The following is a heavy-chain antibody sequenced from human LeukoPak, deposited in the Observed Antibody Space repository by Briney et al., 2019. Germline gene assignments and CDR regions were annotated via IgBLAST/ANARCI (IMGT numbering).Heavy chain of an antibody. J-gene: IGHJ3*02. CDR2: IRSKANSYAT. D-gene: IGHD5-12*01. CDR1: GFSFSSFE. Sequence: KSGGSLRLSCVVSGFSFSSFEMNWVRQASGKGLEWVGRIRSKANSYATAYAASVKGRFTISRDDSKNTAYLQMNSLKTEDTAVYYCTTGYVVTSDAFDIWGQGTMVTVSS. V-gene: IGHV3-73*01. CDR3: TTGYVVTSDAFDI.